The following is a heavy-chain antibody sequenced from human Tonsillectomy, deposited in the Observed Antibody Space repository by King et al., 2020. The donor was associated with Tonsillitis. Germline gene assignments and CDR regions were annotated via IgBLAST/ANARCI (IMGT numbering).Heavy chain of an antibody. J-gene: IGHJ4*02. CDR1: GFTFGDYA. V-gene: IGHV3-49*04. CDR3: TRDRGGGSVVVPAD. D-gene: IGHD2-2*01. CDR2: IRSKAYGGTT. Sequence: VQLVESGGGLVQPGRSLRLSCTASGFTFGDYAMSWVRQAPGKGLEWVGFIRSKAYGGTTEYAASVKGRFTISRDDSKSIAYLQMNSLKTEDTAVYYCTRDRGGGSVVVPADWGQGTLVTVSS.